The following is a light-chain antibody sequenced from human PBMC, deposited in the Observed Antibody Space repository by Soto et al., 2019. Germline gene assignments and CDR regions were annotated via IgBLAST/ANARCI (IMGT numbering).Light chain of an antibody. CDR2: AAS. J-gene: IGKJ4*01. Sequence: DIQMTQSPSSLSASVGDRVTITCRASQSIRSYLNWYQQKPGKAPKLLIYAASSLQSGVPSRFSGSGSGTAFTLTIINLQPEDFATYYCQQSYSTPPLTFGGGTKVEIK. V-gene: IGKV1-39*01. CDR1: QSIRSY. CDR3: QQSYSTPPLT.